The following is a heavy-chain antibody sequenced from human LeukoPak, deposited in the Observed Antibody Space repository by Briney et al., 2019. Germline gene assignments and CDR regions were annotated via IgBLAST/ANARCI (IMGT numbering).Heavy chain of an antibody. V-gene: IGHV3-23*01. D-gene: IGHD5-18*01. Sequence: GGSLRLSCAASGFAFMYYGMSWVRQAPRKGLEWVASISGNGDNTYYADFVKGRFTISRDISENTLYVEMNSLRAEDTAIYYCAKGTVETVMVHNLYYYMDVWGKGTTVTVSS. CDR3: AKGTVETVMVHNLYYYMDV. CDR2: ISGNGDNT. J-gene: IGHJ6*03. CDR1: GFAFMYYG.